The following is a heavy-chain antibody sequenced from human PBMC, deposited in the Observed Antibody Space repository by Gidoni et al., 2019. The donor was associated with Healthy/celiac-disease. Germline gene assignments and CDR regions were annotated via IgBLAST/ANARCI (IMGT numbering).Heavy chain of an antibody. CDR2: IYYSGST. CDR1: GGSIRSSSYS. J-gene: IGHJ5*02. CDR3: ARQGGDIVVVPAAYNWFDP. Sequence: QLQLQESGPGLVKPSETLSLTCTVSGGSIRSSSYSWGWIRQPPGKGLEWIGSIYYSGSTYYNPSLKSRVTISVDTSKNQFSLKLSSVTAADTAVYYCARQGGDIVVVPAAYNWFDPWGQGTLVTVSS. D-gene: IGHD2-2*01. V-gene: IGHV4-39*01.